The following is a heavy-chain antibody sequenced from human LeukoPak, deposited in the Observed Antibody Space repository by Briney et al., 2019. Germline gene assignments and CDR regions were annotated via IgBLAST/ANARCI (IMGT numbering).Heavy chain of an antibody. J-gene: IGHJ4*02. CDR1: GGSASSGSYY. CDR2: IYYSGST. D-gene: IGHD5-18*01. Sequence: SETLSLTCTVSGGSASSGSYYWSWIRQPPGKGLEWIGYIYYSGSTNYNPSLKSRVTISVDTSKNQFSLKLSSVTAADTAVYYCARGSGYSLVGGLVDYWGQGTLVTVSS. CDR3: ARGSGYSLVGGLVDY. V-gene: IGHV4-61*01.